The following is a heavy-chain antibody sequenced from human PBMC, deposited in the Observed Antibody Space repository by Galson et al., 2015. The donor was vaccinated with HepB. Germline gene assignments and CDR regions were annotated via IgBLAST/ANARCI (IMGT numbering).Heavy chain of an antibody. CDR3: ARAGYSSGSTFDY. Sequence: SLRLSCAASGFTFSDYYMSWIRQAPGKGLEWVSYISSSSSYTNYADSVKGRFTISRDNAKNSLYLQMNSLRAEDTAVYYCARAGYSSGSTFDYWGQGTLVTVSS. CDR1: GFTFSDYY. D-gene: IGHD6-19*01. CDR2: ISSSSSYT. V-gene: IGHV3-11*06. J-gene: IGHJ4*02.